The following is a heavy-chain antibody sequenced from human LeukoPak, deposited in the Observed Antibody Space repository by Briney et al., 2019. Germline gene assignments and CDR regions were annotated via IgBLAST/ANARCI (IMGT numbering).Heavy chain of an antibody. Sequence: SETLSFTCTVSGVSISSYYWSWIRQPPGKGLEWIGNIYNSGGTNYNPSLKSRVTTSVDTSKNQFSLKLTSVTAAQTAVYYCARGGNKWELDNWFDPWGQGTLVTVSS. CDR1: GVSISSYY. D-gene: IGHD1-26*01. J-gene: IGHJ5*02. CDR3: ARGGNKWELDNWFDP. V-gene: IGHV4-59*12. CDR2: IYNSGGT.